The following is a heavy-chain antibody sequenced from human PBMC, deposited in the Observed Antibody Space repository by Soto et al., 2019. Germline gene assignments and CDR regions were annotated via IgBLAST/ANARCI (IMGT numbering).Heavy chain of an antibody. CDR3: ARARLRAVYAFDF. V-gene: IGHV4-31*03. Sequence: QVQLQESGPGLVNPSQTLSLTCTVSGGSINSGAYYWSWVRQHLGKGLEWIGYIYYSGSTYFSPSLKSRLTISIATSKNQFSLKLSSVTAADTAMYYCARARLRAVYAFDFWGQGTMVTVSS. D-gene: IGHD5-12*01. J-gene: IGHJ3*01. CDR1: GGSINSGAYY. CDR2: IYYSGST.